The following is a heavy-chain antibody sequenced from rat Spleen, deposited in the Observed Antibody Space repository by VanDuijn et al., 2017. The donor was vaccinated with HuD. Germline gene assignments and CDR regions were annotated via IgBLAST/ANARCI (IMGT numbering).Heavy chain of an antibody. V-gene: IGHV2-32*01. Sequence: QVQLKESGPGLVQPSQTLSLTCTVSGFSLTSYHVHWVRQPPGKGLEWMGVMGSDGDTSYNSALKSRLSISRDTSKSQVFLKMNSLQTEDTATYYCARDEGYYDGYSGVMDAWGQGASVTVSS. CDR2: MGSDGDT. J-gene: IGHJ4*01. D-gene: IGHD1-12*03. CDR1: GFSLTSYH. CDR3: ARDEGYYDGYSGVMDA.